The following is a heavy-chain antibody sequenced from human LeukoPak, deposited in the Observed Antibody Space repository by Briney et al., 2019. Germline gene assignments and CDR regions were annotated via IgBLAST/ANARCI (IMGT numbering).Heavy chain of an antibody. V-gene: IGHV4-34*01. Sequence: LETLSLTCAVYGGSFSGYYWSWIRQPPGKGLEWIGEINHSGSTNYNPSLKSRVTISVDTSKNQFSLKLSSVTAADTAVYYCARAAAGTFDYWGQGTLVTVSS. CDR1: GGSFSGYY. CDR2: INHSGST. D-gene: IGHD6-13*01. CDR3: ARAAAGTFDY. J-gene: IGHJ4*02.